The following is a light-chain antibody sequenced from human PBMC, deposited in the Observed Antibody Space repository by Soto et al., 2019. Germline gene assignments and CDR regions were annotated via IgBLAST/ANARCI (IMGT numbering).Light chain of an antibody. Sequence: ETVMTQSPATLSVSPGERAILPCRASQSVSNGLAWYQQKACQAHRLIIYGASTRATGIPPRFSGSGSGTEFTLTISSLQSEDFAVYYCQQYKNWPPITFCQGTRLEIK. J-gene: IGKJ5*01. CDR1: QSVSNG. CDR2: GAS. CDR3: QQYKNWPPIT. V-gene: IGKV3-15*01.